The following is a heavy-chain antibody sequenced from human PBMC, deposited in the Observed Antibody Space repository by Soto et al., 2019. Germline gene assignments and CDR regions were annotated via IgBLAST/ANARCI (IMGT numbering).Heavy chain of an antibody. V-gene: IGHV6-1*01. D-gene: IGHD1-26*01. Sequence: SQTLSLTCAISGDSFSSSSVTWNWIRQSPSRGLEWLGRTYYRSKWYNDYAESVKSRIIINPDTSKNQFSLHLNSVTPEDTAVYYCVRLIGNSWLDSWGQGTLVTVSS. CDR2: TYYRSKWYN. J-gene: IGHJ5*01. CDR3: VRLIGNSWLDS. CDR1: GDSFSSSSVT.